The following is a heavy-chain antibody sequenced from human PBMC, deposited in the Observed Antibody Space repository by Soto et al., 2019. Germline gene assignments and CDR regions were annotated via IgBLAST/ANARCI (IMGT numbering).Heavy chain of an antibody. V-gene: IGHV3-48*03. CDR3: ASFVVEGHYYYYAMDV. J-gene: IGHJ6*02. Sequence: GGSLRLSCAASGFTFSSYEMNWVRQAPGKGLEWVSYISSSGSTIYYADSVKGRFTISRDNAKNSLYLQMNSLRAEDTAVYYCASFVVEGHYYYYAMDVWGQGTTVTVS. D-gene: IGHD2-21*01. CDR1: GFTFSSYE. CDR2: ISSSGSTI.